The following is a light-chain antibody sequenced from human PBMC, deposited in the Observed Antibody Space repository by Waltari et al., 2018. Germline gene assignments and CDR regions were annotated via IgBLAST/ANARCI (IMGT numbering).Light chain of an antibody. J-gene: IGLJ2*01. CDR2: TDD. CDR1: RPTIGSTY. CDR3: AAWDDSPSGHVV. V-gene: IGLV1-47*02. Sequence: SVLTQPPSASGAPGPRVTISCSGGRPTIGSTYVYWYQQLPGTAPKLLIYTDDQRAAGVPDRVSASKSGTSASLAISGLRSEDEADYYCAAWDDSPSGHVVFGGGTKLTVL.